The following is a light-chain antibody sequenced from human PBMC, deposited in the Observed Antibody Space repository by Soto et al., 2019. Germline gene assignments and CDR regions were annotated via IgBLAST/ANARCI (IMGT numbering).Light chain of an antibody. CDR2: ATX. J-gene: IGKJ1*01. CDR3: QQSYSTPPGT. Sequence: DIQMTHSPSTLSASVGDRLTITGRACQLISSWFALYQQKAGKATKLLXXATXSLRSGVPSRFIGSGSGRDFTLTISSLQPEDFASSYRQQSYSTPPGTFGQGTKVDI. CDR1: QLISSW. V-gene: IGKV1-39*01.